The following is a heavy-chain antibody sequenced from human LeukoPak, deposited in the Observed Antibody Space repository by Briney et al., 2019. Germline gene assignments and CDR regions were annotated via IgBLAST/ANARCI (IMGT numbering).Heavy chain of an antibody. Sequence: GGSLRLSCAASGLTFSSYNMNWVRQAPGKGLEWVSYISSSGSTIYYADSVKGRFTISRDNAKNSLYLQMNSLRAEDTAVYYCARAKSLGLVYYYMDVWGKGTTVTVSS. CDR1: GLTFSSYN. V-gene: IGHV3-48*04. J-gene: IGHJ6*03. CDR2: ISSSGSTI. CDR3: ARAKSLGLVYYYMDV. D-gene: IGHD3-16*01.